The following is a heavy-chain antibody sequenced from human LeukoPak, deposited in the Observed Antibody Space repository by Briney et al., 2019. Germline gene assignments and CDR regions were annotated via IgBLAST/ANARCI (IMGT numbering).Heavy chain of an antibody. CDR1: GCTFTTYD. J-gene: IGHJ6*02. CDR3: ARKLAMDV. Sequence: GASVKVSCKASGCTFTTYDINWVRQATGQGLEWMGWMNPNSGNTGYAQKFWGRVTMTRNTSISTAYMELTSLRSEDTATYFCARKLAMDVWGQGTTVTVSS. V-gene: IGHV1-8*01. CDR2: MNPNSGNT.